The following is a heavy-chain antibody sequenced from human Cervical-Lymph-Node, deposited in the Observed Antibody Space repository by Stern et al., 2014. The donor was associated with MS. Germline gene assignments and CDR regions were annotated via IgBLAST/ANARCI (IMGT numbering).Heavy chain of an antibody. V-gene: IGHV1-69*01. Sequence: VQLVESGAEVKKPGSSVKVSCAASGGTLSNYAISWVRQASGQGLEWMGGIIPSFGTVNYAQKFQGRVTITADESTSTAYMELSSLRSEDTAVYYCARGPRSQSGGSSWFDPWGQGTLATVSS. CDR3: ARGPRSQSGGSSWFDP. CDR2: IIPSFGTV. CDR1: GGTLSNYA. J-gene: IGHJ5*02. D-gene: IGHD1-26*01.